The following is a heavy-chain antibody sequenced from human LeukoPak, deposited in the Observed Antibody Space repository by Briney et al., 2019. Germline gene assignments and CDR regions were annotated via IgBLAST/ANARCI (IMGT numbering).Heavy chain of an antibody. V-gene: IGHV3-9*01. CDR2: ISWNSGSI. CDR1: GFTFDDYA. D-gene: IGHD3-10*01. CDR3: AKDISPITVVRGVIVGFDY. J-gene: IGHJ4*02. Sequence: GGSLRLSCAASGFTFDDYAMHWVRQAPGKGLEWVSGISWNSGSIGYADSVKGRFTISRDNAKNSLYLQMNSLRAEDTALYYCAKDISPITVVRGVIVGFDYWGQGTLVTVSS.